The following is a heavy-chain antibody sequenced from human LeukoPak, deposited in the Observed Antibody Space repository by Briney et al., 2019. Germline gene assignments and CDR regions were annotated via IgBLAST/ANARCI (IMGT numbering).Heavy chain of an antibody. CDR1: GFTFSSYA. V-gene: IGHV3-23*01. D-gene: IGHD6-19*01. J-gene: IGHJ4*02. CDR3: AKGGGWYFYYFDY. CDR2: ISGSGGST. Sequence: GGSLRLSCAASGFTFSSYAMSWVRQAPGKGLEWVSAISGSGGSTYYADSVKGRFTVSRDNSKNTLYLQMNSLRAEDAAVYYCAKGGGWYFYYFDYWGQGTLVTVSS.